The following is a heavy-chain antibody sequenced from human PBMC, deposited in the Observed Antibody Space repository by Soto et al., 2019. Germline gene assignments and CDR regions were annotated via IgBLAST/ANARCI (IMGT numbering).Heavy chain of an antibody. CDR1: GFTFSNAW. J-gene: IGHJ6*02. CDR2: IKSKTDGGTT. Sequence: EVQLVESGGGLVKPGGSLRLSCAASGFTFSNAWMNWVRQAPGKGLVWVGRIKSKTDGGTTDYAAPVKGRFTISRDDSKNTLYRQMNSLNTEDTAVDDGTTERPPDYDYDGMDVWGQGTTVTVSS. V-gene: IGHV3-15*07. CDR3: TTERPPDYDYDGMDV.